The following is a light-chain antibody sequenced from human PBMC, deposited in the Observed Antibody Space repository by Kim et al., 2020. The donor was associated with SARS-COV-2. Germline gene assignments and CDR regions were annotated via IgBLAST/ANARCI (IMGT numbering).Light chain of an antibody. CDR1: LCVCNY. CDR3: QQQSERGLT. J-gene: IGKJ4*01. CDR2: ETS. V-gene: IGKV3-11*01. Sequence: TPGESSARSGSASLCVCNYFAWYRQEGGQAPRLLIYETSKRALDIPGRLSGSGSVTDFTLTITSLEPEDSAIYYCQQQSERGLTYGGGTKVDIK.